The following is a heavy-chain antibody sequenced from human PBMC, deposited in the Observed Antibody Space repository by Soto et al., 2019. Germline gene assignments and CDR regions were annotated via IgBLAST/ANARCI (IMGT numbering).Heavy chain of an antibody. D-gene: IGHD2-8*01. CDR1: GDSVSTNSAT. CDR3: ARLIGDSWLDS. J-gene: IGHJ5*01. Sequence: SQTLSLTCAISGDSVSTNSATCDWIRQSPSRGLEWLGRTYYRSRWYNDYAESVRGRITINPDTSNNQLSLQLNSVTPDDTAVYYCARLIGDSWLDSWGQGTLVTVSS. V-gene: IGHV6-1*01. CDR2: TYYRSRWYN.